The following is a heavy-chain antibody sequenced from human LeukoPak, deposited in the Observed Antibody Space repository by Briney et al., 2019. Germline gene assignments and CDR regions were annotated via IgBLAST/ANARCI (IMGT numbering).Heavy chain of an antibody. CDR1: GFTFSSYA. J-gene: IGHJ6*03. CDR2: IKQDGSEK. CDR3: ASQSPYYYMDV. V-gene: IGHV3-7*01. Sequence: GGSLRLSCAASGFTFSSYAMSWVRQAPGKGLEWVANIKQDGSEKYYVDSVKGRFTISRDNAKNSLYLQMNSLRAEDTAVYYCASQSPYYYMDVWGKGTTVTVSS.